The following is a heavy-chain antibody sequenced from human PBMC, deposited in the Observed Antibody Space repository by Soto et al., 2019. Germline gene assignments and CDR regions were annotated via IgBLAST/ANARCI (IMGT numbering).Heavy chain of an antibody. D-gene: IGHD6-13*01. CDR3: ARTAAAVAWFNX. J-gene: IGHJ5*02. Sequence: AETLSLTFTVSGGSISSYYWSWIRQPPGKGLEGILYIYYSGSTNYNPSLKSRVTISVDTSKNQSSLKLSSVTAADTAVYYCARTAAAVAWFNXWGQVTLVTVSX. CDR1: GGSISSYY. V-gene: IGHV4-59*01. CDR2: IYYSGST.